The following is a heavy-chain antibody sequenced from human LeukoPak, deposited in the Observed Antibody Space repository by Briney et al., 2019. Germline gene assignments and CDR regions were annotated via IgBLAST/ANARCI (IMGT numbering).Heavy chain of an antibody. CDR2: IYYSGST. Sequence: SETLSLTCTVSVGSISSSSYYWGWIRQPPGKGLEWIGSIYYSGSTYYNPSLKSRVTISVDTSKNQFSLKLSSVTAADTAVYYCARLVSFYPYDTSGHFDYWGQGTLVTVSS. V-gene: IGHV4-39*01. CDR3: ARLVSFYPYDTSGHFDY. J-gene: IGHJ4*02. CDR1: VGSISSSSYY. D-gene: IGHD3-22*01.